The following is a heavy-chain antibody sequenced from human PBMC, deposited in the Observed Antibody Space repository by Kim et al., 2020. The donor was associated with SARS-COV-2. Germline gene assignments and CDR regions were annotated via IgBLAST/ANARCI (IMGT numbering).Heavy chain of an antibody. V-gene: IGHV4-59*01. CDR3: ARALRVPAAKANWFDP. D-gene: IGHD2-2*01. J-gene: IGHJ5*02. Sequence: LKSRVTISVDTSKNQFSLKLSSVTAADTAVYYCARALRVPAAKANWFDPWGQGTLVTVSS.